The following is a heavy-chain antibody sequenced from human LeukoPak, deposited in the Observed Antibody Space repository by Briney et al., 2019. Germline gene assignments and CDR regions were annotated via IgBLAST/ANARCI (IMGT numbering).Heavy chain of an antibody. CDR1: GGSISSSNW. D-gene: IGHD3-9*01. Sequence: SETLSLTCAVSGGSISSSNWWSWVRPPPGKGLEWIGEIYHSGSTNYNPSLKSRVTISVDKSKNQFSLKLSSVTAADTAVYYCARGHYDILTGYPNWFDPWGQGTLVTVSS. J-gene: IGHJ5*02. CDR2: IYHSGST. V-gene: IGHV4-4*02. CDR3: ARGHYDILTGYPNWFDP.